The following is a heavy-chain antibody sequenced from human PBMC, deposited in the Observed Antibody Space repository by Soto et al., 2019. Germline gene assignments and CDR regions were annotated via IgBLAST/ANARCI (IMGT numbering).Heavy chain of an antibody. CDR1: GGSLGTSNYY. CDR2: LYYSGST. CDR3: ARHYSSGWDYCDY. V-gene: IGHV4-39*01. J-gene: IGHJ4*02. D-gene: IGHD6-19*01. Sequence: QLQLQESGPGLVKPSETLSLTCNVSGGSLGTSNYYWAWIRQPPGKGLELIGSLYYSGSTYYNPSLKSRVTISVDTSKNQFSLKVTSVTAADTAVYYCARHYSSGWDYCDYWVQGTLVTVSS.